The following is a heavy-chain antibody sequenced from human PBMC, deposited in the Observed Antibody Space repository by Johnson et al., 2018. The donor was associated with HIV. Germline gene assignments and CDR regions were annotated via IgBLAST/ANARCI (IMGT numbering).Heavy chain of an antibody. J-gene: IGHJ3*02. Sequence: QVQLVESGGGVVQPGGSLRLSCAASGFTFSSYGMHWVRQAPGKGLEWVAVISYDGSNKYYADSVRGRFTISRDNSKNTLYLQMNSLRAEDTAVYYCARVAALYDAFDIWGQGTMVTVSS. CDR1: GFTFSSYG. CDR3: ARVAALYDAFDI. CDR2: ISYDGSNK. V-gene: IGHV3-30*03. D-gene: IGHD2-15*01.